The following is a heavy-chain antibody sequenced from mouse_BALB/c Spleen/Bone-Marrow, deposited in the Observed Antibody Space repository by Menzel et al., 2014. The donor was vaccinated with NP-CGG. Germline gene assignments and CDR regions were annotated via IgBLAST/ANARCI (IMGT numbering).Heavy chain of an antibody. CDR3: AKELSRDMEY. CDR1: DYAFTGDN. Sequence: LVESGPELVKPGASVKGSCKASDYAFTGDNIYWLYQIHGKSLGWIGYIDPYSGGANYNQKVNGKATLTVDKSSSTAYMHFNSLTSEDSAVYYCAKELSRDMEYWGQGTSVTVSS. V-gene: IGHV1S135*01. J-gene: IGHJ4*01. CDR2: IDPYSGGA. D-gene: IGHD1-1*01.